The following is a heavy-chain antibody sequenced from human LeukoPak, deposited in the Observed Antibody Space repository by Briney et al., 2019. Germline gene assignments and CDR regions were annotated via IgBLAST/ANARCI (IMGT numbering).Heavy chain of an antibody. Sequence: SETLSLTCAVYGGSFSGYYWSWIRQPPGKGLEWIGEINHSGSTYYNPSLKSRITISVDTFENRFSLKLSSVTATDTAVYYCARDCSGGSCYGAFDIWGQGTMVTVSS. CDR1: GGSFSGYY. V-gene: IGHV4-34*01. CDR3: ARDCSGGSCYGAFDI. J-gene: IGHJ3*02. D-gene: IGHD2-15*01. CDR2: INHSGST.